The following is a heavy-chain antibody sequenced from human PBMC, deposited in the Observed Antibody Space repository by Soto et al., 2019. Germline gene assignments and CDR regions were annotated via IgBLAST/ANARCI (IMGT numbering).Heavy chain of an antibody. CDR2: ISSSSSTI. D-gene: IGHD1-26*01. CDR3: ARAGVVGAPRYGMDV. CDR1: GFTFSSYS. J-gene: IGHJ6*02. V-gene: IGHV3-48*02. Sequence: GGSLRLSCAASGFTFSSYSMNWVRQAPGKGLEWVSYISSSSSTIYYADSVKGRFTISRDNAKNSLYLQMNSLRDEDTAVYYCARAGVVGAPRYGMDVWGQGTTVTVSS.